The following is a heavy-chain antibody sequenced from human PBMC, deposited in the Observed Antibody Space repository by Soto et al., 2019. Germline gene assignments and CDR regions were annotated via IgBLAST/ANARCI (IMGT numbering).Heavy chain of an antibody. J-gene: IGHJ6*02. D-gene: IGHD4-17*01. CDR3: VPLMTAVTTFGMDV. V-gene: IGHV2-5*04. CDR1: GFSLITTGSG. CDR2: IYWDDDK. Sequence: QITLKESGPTLVEPTQTLTLTCTFSGFSLITTGSGVAWIRQPPGKALEWLALIYWDDDKRYSPSLKSRLTITKDTSKNQLVLTMTNMDPVDTGTYFCVPLMTAVTTFGMDVWGQGTAVTVSS.